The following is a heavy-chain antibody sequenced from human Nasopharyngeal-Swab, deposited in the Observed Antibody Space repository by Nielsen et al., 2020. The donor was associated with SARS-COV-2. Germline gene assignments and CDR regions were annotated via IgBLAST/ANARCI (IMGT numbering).Heavy chain of an antibody. CDR2: IYHSGGT. CDR1: GGSISNYY. J-gene: IGHJ6*02. CDR3: ARARYSNYDRYGMDV. V-gene: IGHV4-59*12. D-gene: IGHD4-11*01. Sequence: SDTLSLTCTVPGGSISNYYWSWIRQPPGKRLEWIGYIYHSGGTYYNPSLKSRVTISVDTSKNQFSLKLSSVTAADTAVYYCARARYSNYDRYGMDVWGQGTTVTVSS.